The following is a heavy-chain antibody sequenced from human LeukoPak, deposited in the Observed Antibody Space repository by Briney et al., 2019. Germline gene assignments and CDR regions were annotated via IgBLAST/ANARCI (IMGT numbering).Heavy chain of an antibody. J-gene: IGHJ4*02. CDR3: ARHWALVGAAFDY. Sequence: SGTLSLTCAVSGGSISSSNWWSWVRQPPGKGLEWIGEIYHSGSTNYNPSLKSRVTISVDKSKNQFSLKLSSVTAADTAVYYCARHWALVGAAFDYWGQGTLVTVSS. CDR2: IYHSGST. CDR1: GGSISSSNW. V-gene: IGHV4-4*02. D-gene: IGHD1-26*01.